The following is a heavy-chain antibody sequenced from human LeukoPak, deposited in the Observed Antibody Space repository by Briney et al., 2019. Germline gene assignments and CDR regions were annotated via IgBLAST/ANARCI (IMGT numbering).Heavy chain of an antibody. CDR3: ARDPPYYDILTGYYAAAAFDI. J-gene: IGHJ3*02. V-gene: IGHV1-18*01. Sequence: GASVKVSCKASGYTFTSYGISWVRQAPGQGLEWVGWISAYNGNTNYALKLQGRVTMTTDTSTSTAYMELRSLRSDDTAVYYCARDPPYYDILTGYYAAAAFDIWGQGTMVTVSS. CDR2: ISAYNGNT. CDR1: GYTFTSYG. D-gene: IGHD3-9*01.